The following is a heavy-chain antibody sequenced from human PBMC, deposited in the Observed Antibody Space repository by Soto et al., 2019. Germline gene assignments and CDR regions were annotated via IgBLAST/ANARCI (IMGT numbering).Heavy chain of an antibody. V-gene: IGHV4-59*08. Sequence: QVQLQESGPGLVKPSETLSLTCTVSGGSISSYYWSWIRQPPGKGLEWIGYIYYSGSTNYNPSLKSRVTISVDTSKNQFSLKLSSLTAADTAVYYCAGSWGSYRYTGAYFDYWGQGTLVTVSS. D-gene: IGHD3-16*02. CDR2: IYYSGST. CDR1: GGSISSYY. J-gene: IGHJ4*02. CDR3: AGSWGSYRYTGAYFDY.